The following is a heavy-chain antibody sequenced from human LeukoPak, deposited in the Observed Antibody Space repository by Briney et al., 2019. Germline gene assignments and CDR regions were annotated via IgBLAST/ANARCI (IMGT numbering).Heavy chain of an antibody. D-gene: IGHD3-16*01. CDR2: IYHSGST. CDR3: ARAAWGGTYFDY. CDR1: GGSISSSNW. Sequence: SETLSLTCAVSGGSISSSNWWSWVRQPPGKGLEWIGEIYHSGSTNYNPSLKSRVTISVDTSKNQFSLKLSSVTAAGTAVYYCARAAWGGTYFDYWGQGTLVTVSS. V-gene: IGHV4-4*02. J-gene: IGHJ4*02.